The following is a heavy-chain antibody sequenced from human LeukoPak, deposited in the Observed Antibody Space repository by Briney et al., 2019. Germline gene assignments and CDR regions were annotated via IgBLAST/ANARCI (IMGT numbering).Heavy chain of an antibody. CDR2: IYHSGST. CDR1: GGSISSGGYS. Sequence: SETLSLTCAVSGGSISSGGYSWSWIRQPPGKGLEWIGYIYHSGSTYYNPSLKSRVTISVDRSRNQFSLKLSSVTAADTVVYYCARSGILTGYYYFDYWGQGTLVTVSS. CDR3: ARSGILTGYYYFDY. V-gene: IGHV4-30-2*01. D-gene: IGHD3-9*01. J-gene: IGHJ4*02.